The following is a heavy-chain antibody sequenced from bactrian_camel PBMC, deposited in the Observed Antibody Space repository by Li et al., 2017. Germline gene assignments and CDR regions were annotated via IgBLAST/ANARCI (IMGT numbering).Heavy chain of an antibody. CDR1: GYTFSRYC. CDR2: INGGGGP. CDR3: AADDFPTCSEDTEVHRVYEFNY. D-gene: IGHD3*01. Sequence: HVQLVESGGGSVQAGGSLRLSCAVSGYTFSRYCMGWFRQAPGKERERVAVINGGGGPMYADSVKGRFTISQDNVKNTVYLQMNSLKPEDSAVYYCAADDFPTCSEDTEVHRVYEFNYWGRGTQVTVS. V-gene: IGHV3S53*01. J-gene: IGHJ4*01.